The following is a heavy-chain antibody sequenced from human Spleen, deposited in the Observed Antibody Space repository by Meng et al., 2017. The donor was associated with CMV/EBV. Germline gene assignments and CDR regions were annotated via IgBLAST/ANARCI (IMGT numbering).Heavy chain of an antibody. CDR3: ARIGGSSADNWFDP. V-gene: IGHV4-59*01. J-gene: IGHJ5*02. D-gene: IGHD6-6*01. CDR1: DDSISGYY. CDR2: IYYSGST. Sequence: SETLSLTCTVSDDSISGYYWSWIRQPPGKTLEWIAYIYYSGSTNYNPSLKSRVTISMDTSKNHFSLKMRSVTAADTAVNYCARIGGSSADNWFDPWGQGALVTVS.